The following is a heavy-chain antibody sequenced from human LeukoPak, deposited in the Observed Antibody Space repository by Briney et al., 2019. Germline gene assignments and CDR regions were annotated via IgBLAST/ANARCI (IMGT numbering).Heavy chain of an antibody. CDR1: GFIFSSYD. Sequence: GGSLRLSCAASGFIFSSYDMHWVRQATKKSLEWVSAIGTAGDTYYPGSVKGRFTISRENPKNSLYLQMNSLRAGDTAVYYCARGAVAGTLDAFDIWGQGTMVTVSS. D-gene: IGHD6-19*01. CDR2: IGTAGDT. V-gene: IGHV3-13*01. J-gene: IGHJ3*02. CDR3: ARGAVAGTLDAFDI.